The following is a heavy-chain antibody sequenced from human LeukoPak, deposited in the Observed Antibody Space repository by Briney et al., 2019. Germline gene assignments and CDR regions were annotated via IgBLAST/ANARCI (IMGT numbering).Heavy chain of an antibody. V-gene: IGHV1-46*01. CDR1: GYTFTSYY. D-gene: IGHD5-18*01. CDR3: AREEVRGYSLNY. Sequence: RASVKVSCKASGYTFTSYYMHWVRQAPGQGLEWMGIINPSGGSTSYAQKFQDRVTMIRDTSTSAVHMELSSLRSEDTAVYYCAREEVRGYSLNYWGQGTLVTVSS. CDR2: INPSGGST. J-gene: IGHJ4*02.